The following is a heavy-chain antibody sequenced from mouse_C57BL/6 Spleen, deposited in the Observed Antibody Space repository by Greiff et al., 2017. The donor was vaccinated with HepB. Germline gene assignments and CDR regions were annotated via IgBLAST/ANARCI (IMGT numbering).Heavy chain of an antibody. CDR1: GYTFTEYT. CDR3: ARHEDLYGTWYFDV. J-gene: IGHJ1*03. Sequence: LVESGAELVKPGASVKLSCKASGYTFTEYTIHWVKQRSGKGLEWIGWFYPGSGSIKYNEKFKDKATLTADKSSSTVYMELSRLTSEDAAVYVCARHEDLYGTWYFDVWGTGTTVTVSS. CDR2: FYPGSGSI. V-gene: IGHV1-62-2*01. D-gene: IGHD2-1*01.